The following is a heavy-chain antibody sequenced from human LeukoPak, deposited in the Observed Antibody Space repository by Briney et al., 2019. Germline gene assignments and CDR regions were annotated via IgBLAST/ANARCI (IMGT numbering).Heavy chain of an antibody. Sequence: GESLKISCKGSGYSFTSYWIGWVRQMPGKELEWMGINYPGNSEARYSPSFQGQVTISVDKSINTAYLQWSSLKASDTAMYYCARCKAVAGTINAFDFWGQGTMVTVSS. CDR1: GYSFTSYW. D-gene: IGHD6-19*01. CDR2: NYPGNSEA. V-gene: IGHV5-51*01. J-gene: IGHJ3*01. CDR3: ARCKAVAGTINAFDF.